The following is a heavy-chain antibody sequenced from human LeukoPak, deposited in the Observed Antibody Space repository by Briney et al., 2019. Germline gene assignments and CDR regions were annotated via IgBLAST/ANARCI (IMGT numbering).Heavy chain of an antibody. CDR3: AKQSNDFWSGYTAPPGYGLDV. Sequence: PGGSLRLSCAASGLTFSNYAMNWVRQAPGKGLEWVSGVSASGYTFYADSVKGRFTISRDNSKNTLYLQMNSLGAEDTAIYFCAKQSNDFWSGYTAPPGYGLDVWGQGAAVTVSS. D-gene: IGHD3-3*01. CDR2: VSASGYT. J-gene: IGHJ6*02. V-gene: IGHV3-23*01. CDR1: GLTFSNYA.